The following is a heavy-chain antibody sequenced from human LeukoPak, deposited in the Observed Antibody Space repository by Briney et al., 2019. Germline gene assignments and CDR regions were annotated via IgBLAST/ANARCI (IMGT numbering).Heavy chain of an antibody. V-gene: IGHV3-48*02. CDR2: ISSSSSTI. D-gene: IGHD6-13*01. Sequence: GGSLGLSCAASGFTFSSYSMNWVRQAPGKGLEWVSYISSSSSTIYYADSVKGRFTISRDNAKNSLYLQMNSLRDEDTAVYYCARDRTAAAGRNNWFDPWGQGTLVTVSS. CDR3: ARDRTAAAGRNNWFDP. J-gene: IGHJ5*02. CDR1: GFTFSSYS.